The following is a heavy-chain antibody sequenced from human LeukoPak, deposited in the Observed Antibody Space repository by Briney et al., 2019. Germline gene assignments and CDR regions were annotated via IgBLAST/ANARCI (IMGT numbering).Heavy chain of an antibody. J-gene: IGHJ4*02. CDR2: ISRSGTYI. V-gene: IGHV3-21*01. CDR3: ERVGHFDPDCGGGCYPFAS. D-gene: IGHD2-21*01. Sequence: GGSLRLSCAASGFTFRTHSMNWVRQAPGKGLERVASISRSGTYIYHADSVKGRFSTHRDTAKHSLYLLMNSLKAEDTAVYCCERVGHFDPDCGGGCYPFASWGQGTLVTVSS. CDR1: GFTFRTHS.